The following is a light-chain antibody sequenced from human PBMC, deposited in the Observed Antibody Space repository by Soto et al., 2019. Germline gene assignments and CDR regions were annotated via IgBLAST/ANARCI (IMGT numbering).Light chain of an antibody. Sequence: QSVLTQPPSVSAAPGQKVTISCSGSGSNIGNNYVSWYQQVPGTAPKLLIYDNNKRPSGIPDRFSGSKSGTSATLDITGLQTGDEADYYCGTWDTSLSARVFGGGTQLTVL. V-gene: IGLV1-51*01. CDR3: GTWDTSLSARV. CDR1: GSNIGNNY. J-gene: IGLJ2*01. CDR2: DNN.